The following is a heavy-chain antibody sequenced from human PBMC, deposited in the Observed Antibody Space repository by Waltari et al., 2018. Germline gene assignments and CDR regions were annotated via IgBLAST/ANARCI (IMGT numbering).Heavy chain of an antibody. CDR1: GGTFSSYA. D-gene: IGHD2-2*01. CDR2: FSPIFGTA. CDR3: ARDKRDIVVVPAAIGWFDP. J-gene: IGHJ5*02. V-gene: IGHV1-69*01. Sequence: QVQLVQSGAEVKKPGSSVKVSCKASGGTFSSYAISWVRQAPGQGLEWMGGFSPIFGTANYAQKFQGRVTITADESTSTAYMELSSLRSEDTAVYYCARDKRDIVVVPAAIGWFDPWGQGTLVTVSS.